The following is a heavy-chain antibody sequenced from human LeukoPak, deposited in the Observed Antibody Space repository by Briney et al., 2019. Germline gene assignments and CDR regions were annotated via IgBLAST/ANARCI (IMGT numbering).Heavy chain of an antibody. Sequence: PSETLSLTCTVSGGSISSYYWSWIRQPAGRGLEWIGRIYTSGSTNYNPSLKSRVTMSVDTSKNQFSLKLSSVTAADTAVYYCARDGYTIFGVVTKYYFDYWGQGTLVTVSS. CDR1: GGSISSYY. V-gene: IGHV4-4*07. J-gene: IGHJ4*02. CDR2: IYTSGST. CDR3: ARDGYTIFGVVTKYYFDY. D-gene: IGHD3-3*01.